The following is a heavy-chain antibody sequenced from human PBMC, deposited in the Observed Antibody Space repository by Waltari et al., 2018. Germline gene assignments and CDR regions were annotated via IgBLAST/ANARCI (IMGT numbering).Heavy chain of an antibody. Sequence: EVQLVESGGGLVKPGGSLRLSCAASGFTFSNAWMSWVRQAPGKGLEWVGRMKSKTDGGTTDYAAPVKGRFTISRDDSKNTLYLQMNSLKTEDTAVYYCTTVGAYCGGDCRYYYYYYGMDVWGQGTTVTVSS. D-gene: IGHD2-21*01. CDR2: MKSKTDGGTT. CDR1: GFTFSNAW. CDR3: TTVGAYCGGDCRYYYYYYGMDV. V-gene: IGHV3-15*01. J-gene: IGHJ6*02.